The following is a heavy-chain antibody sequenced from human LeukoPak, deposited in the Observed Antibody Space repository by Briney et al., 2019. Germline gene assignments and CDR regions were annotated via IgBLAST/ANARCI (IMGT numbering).Heavy chain of an antibody. CDR2: IYYSGST. D-gene: IGHD3-10*01. J-gene: IGHJ4*02. CDR3: ARLRPVGTARGVEARPEKT. CDR1: GGSISSSSYY. V-gene: IGHV4-39*01. Sequence: PSETLSLTCTVSGGSISSSSYYWGWIRQPPGKGLEWIGSIYYSGSTYYNPSLKSRVTISVDTSKNQFSLKLSSVTAADTAVYYCARLRPVGTARGVEARPEKTWGQGTLVTVSS.